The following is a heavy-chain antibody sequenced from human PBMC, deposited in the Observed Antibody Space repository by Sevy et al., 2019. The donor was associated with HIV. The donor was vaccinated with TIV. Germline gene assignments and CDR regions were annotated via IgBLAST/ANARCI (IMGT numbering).Heavy chain of an antibody. CDR3: ARVEYCSGGSCYDAFDI. Sequence: GGSLRLSCAASGFAFSTHAMHWVRQAPGKGLEWVANIKQDGSEKYYVDSVKGRFTISRDNAKNSLYLQMNSLRAEDTAVYYCARVEYCSGGSCYDAFDIWGQGTMVTVSS. CDR2: IKQDGSEK. J-gene: IGHJ3*02. CDR1: GFAFSTHA. V-gene: IGHV3-7*01. D-gene: IGHD2-15*01.